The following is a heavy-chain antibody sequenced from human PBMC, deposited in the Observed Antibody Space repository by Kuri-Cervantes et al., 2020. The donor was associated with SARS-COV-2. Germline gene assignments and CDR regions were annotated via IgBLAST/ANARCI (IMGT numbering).Heavy chain of an antibody. D-gene: IGHD3-16*01. Sequence: SGPTLVKPTETLTLTCTVSGFSLSNARMGVSWIRQPPGKALEWLAHIFSNDEKSYSTSLKSRLTISKDTSKSQVVLTMTNMDPVDTATYYCAHSRYDYIWGSSDQFDYWGQGTLVTVSS. V-gene: IGHV2-26*01. J-gene: IGHJ4*02. CDR1: GFSLSNARMG. CDR3: AHSRYDYIWGSSDQFDY. CDR2: IFSNDEK.